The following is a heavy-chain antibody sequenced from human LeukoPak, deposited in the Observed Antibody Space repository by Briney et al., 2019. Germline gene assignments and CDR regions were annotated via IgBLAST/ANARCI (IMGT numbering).Heavy chain of an antibody. J-gene: IGHJ4*02. Sequence: GGSLRLSCAASGFTFSDYGMNWVRQTPGKGLEWLAFIQNDGSNTFADSVKGRFTISRDNAKNSLYLQMNSLRAEDTAVYYCARVGHYVWGSYPMDYWGQGTLVTVSS. D-gene: IGHD3-16*02. CDR1: GFTFSDYG. CDR3: ARVGHYVWGSYPMDY. CDR2: IQNDGSNT. V-gene: IGHV3-30*02.